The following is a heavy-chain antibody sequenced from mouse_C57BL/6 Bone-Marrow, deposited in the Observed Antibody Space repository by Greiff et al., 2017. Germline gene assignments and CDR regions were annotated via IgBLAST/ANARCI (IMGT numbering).Heavy chain of an antibody. Sequence: EVKLMDSGGGLVKPGGSLKLSCAASGFTFSSYAMSWVRQTPEKRLEWVATISDGGSYTYYPDNVKGRFTISRDNAKNNLYLQMSHLKSEDTAMYYCAREDWDGDAMDYWGQGTSVTVSS. CDR1: GFTFSSYA. V-gene: IGHV5-4*01. J-gene: IGHJ4*01. D-gene: IGHD4-1*01. CDR3: AREDWDGDAMDY. CDR2: ISDGGSYT.